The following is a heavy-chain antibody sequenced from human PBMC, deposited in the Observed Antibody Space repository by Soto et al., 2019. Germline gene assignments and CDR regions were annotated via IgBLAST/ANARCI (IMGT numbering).Heavy chain of an antibody. Sequence: EVQLVESGGGLAKPGGSLRLSCVASGFTFSSYNMNWVRQAPGKGLEWVSFISSGSEYRYYADSVKGRFNISRDNAQNSLYLHLNSLRAEDTAVYYCTRDRQMVQDWFDPWGQGTLVTVSS. J-gene: IGHJ5*02. CDR3: TRDRQMVQDWFDP. D-gene: IGHD6-13*01. V-gene: IGHV3-21*01. CDR2: ISSGSEYR. CDR1: GFTFSSYN.